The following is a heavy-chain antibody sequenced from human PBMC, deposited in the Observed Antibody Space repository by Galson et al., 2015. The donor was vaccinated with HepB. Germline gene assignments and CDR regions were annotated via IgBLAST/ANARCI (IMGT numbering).Heavy chain of an antibody. D-gene: IGHD3-3*01. CDR1: GVTINNSW. Sequence: SLRLSCAVSGVTINNSWMHWVRQGPGKGLVWVARINSDGSVTTYADSVKGRFTISRDNAKNTLYLQMNSLRAEDTAVYYCARAHVYYDFWSGYYTDYYYYYMDVWGKGTTVTVSS. J-gene: IGHJ6*03. CDR3: ARAHVYYDFWSGYYTDYYYYYMDV. CDR2: INSDGSVT. V-gene: IGHV3-74*01.